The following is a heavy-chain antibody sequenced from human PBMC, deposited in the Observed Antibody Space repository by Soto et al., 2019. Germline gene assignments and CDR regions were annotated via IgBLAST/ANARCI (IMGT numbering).Heavy chain of an antibody. V-gene: IGHV2-26*01. CDR1: GFSLINARMG. CDR3: ARIRSYSNYYYYGMDV. D-gene: IGHD4-4*01. Sequence: SGPTLVNPTETLTLTCTVSGFSLINARMGVSWIRQPPGKALEWLAHIFSNDEKSYSTSLKSRLTISKDTSKSQVVLTMTNMDPVDTATYYCARIRSYSNYYYYGMDVWGQGTTVTVSS. CDR2: IFSNDEK. J-gene: IGHJ6*02.